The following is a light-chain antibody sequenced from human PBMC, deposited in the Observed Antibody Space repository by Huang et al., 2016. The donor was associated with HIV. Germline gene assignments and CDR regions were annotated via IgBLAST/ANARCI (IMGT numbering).Light chain of an antibody. CDR1: QDIRNS. CDR3: QQYYTPPLT. J-gene: IGKJ4*01. Sequence: DIQMTQSPSSLSASVGDSVTIACRASQDIRNSLAWYQQKTGKAPKLHLYAGSRLECRVPSRFSGGGSGTYYTLTISGLQPEDFSTYYCQQYYTPPLTFGGGTKVEIK. CDR2: AGS. V-gene: IGKV1-NL1*01.